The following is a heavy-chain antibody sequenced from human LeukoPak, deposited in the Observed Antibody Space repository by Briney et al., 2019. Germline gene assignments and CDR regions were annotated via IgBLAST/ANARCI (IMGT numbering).Heavy chain of an antibody. J-gene: IGHJ4*02. D-gene: IGHD3-10*01. Sequence: GKSLRLSCAASGFTFSNYAMHWVRQAPGKGLEWVSLISSGGTYEYYADSVKGRFTISRDDSKNTLYLQLNSLRAEDTAVYYCARDSTYYYDSGSSGPHYFDNWGQGTLVTVSS. CDR3: ARDSTYYYDSGSSGPHYFDN. V-gene: IGHV3-30*01. CDR2: ISSGGTYE. CDR1: GFTFSNYA.